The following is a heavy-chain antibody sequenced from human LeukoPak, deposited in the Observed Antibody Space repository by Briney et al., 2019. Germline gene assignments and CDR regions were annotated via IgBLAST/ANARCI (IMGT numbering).Heavy chain of an antibody. CDR1: GYSISSGYY. V-gene: IGHV4-38-2*02. CDR3: ARDLGSGGNSDY. CDR2: ISHSGTT. D-gene: IGHD4-23*01. J-gene: IGHJ4*02. Sequence: SETLSLTCTVSGYSISSGYYSGWIWQPPGKGLEWIGSISHSGTTYYNPSLKSRVTISLDTSKNQFSLKLSSVTAADTAVYYCARDLGSGGNSDYWGQGTLVTVSS.